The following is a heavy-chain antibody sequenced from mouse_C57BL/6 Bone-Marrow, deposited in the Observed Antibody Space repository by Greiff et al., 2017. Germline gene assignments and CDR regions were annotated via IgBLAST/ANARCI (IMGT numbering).Heavy chain of an antibody. V-gene: IGHV1-76*01. D-gene: IGHD2-4*01. CDR1: GYTFTDYY. Sequence: VQLQQSGAELVRPGASVKLSCKASGYTFTDYYINWVKQRPGQGLEWIARIYPGSGNTYYNEKFKGKATLTAEKSSSTAYMQLSSLTSEDSAVYFCARSPLYDYDVPAWFAYWGQGTLVTVSA. CDR2: IYPGSGNT. CDR3: ARSPLYDYDVPAWFAY. J-gene: IGHJ3*01.